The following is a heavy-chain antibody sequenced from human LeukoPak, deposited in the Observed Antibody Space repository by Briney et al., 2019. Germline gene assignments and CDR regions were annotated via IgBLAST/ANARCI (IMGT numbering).Heavy chain of an antibody. J-gene: IGHJ4*02. V-gene: IGHV3-33*01. D-gene: IGHD3-22*01. CDR1: GFTFSSFG. CDR3: ARARNNYDDSGYSALDH. CDR2: IWYDGSNE. Sequence: GGSLRLSCTASGFTFSSFGMHWVRQAPGKGLEWVASIWYDGSNEYYADSVKGRFTISRDNLLYLQMNSLRADDTAMYYCARARNNYDDSGYSALDHWGQGTLVTVSS.